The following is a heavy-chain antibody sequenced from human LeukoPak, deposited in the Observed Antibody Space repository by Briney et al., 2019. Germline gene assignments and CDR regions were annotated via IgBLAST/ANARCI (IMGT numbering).Heavy chain of an antibody. CDR2: INSDGTT. J-gene: IGHJ4*02. CDR1: GFXVGSSY. CDR3: ARAGYYYDRGGSYFPYDY. V-gene: IGHV3-53*04. D-gene: IGHD3-22*01. Sequence: PGGSLRLSCEASGFXVGSSYMSWVRQAPGKGLEWVSDINSDGTTYYADSVKGRFTLSRHNPKNALYLQMDSLRAEDTAVYYCARAGYYYDRGGSYFPYDYWGQGTLVTVSS.